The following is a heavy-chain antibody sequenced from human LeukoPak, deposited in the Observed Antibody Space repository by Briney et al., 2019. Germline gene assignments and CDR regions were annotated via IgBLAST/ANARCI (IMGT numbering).Heavy chain of an antibody. Sequence: PSETLSLTCTVSGGSISSYYWSWIRQPPGKGLEWIGYTYYSGSTNYNPSLKSRVTISVDTSKNQFSLKLSSVTAADTAVYYCARSGWQLVMVGAFDIWGQGTMVTVSS. CDR3: ARSGWQLVMVGAFDI. V-gene: IGHV4-59*01. J-gene: IGHJ3*02. CDR2: TYYSGST. CDR1: GGSISSYY. D-gene: IGHD6-6*01.